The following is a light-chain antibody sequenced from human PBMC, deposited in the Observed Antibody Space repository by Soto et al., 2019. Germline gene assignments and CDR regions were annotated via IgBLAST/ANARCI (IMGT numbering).Light chain of an antibody. Sequence: DTQMTQSPPSLSASVGDSVTITCRASHDISQDLGWYQQKPGKAHKXLIYAASSLQSGVPSRFRVTVSGTELTLKLGGLQPEDGATDYGLHQKSYPLTFVPGTKVDI. CDR3: LHQKSYPLT. CDR2: AAS. CDR1: HDISQD. V-gene: IGKV1-17*01. J-gene: IGKJ3*01.